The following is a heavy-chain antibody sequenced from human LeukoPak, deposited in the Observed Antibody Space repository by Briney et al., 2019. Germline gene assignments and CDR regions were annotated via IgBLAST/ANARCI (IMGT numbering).Heavy chain of an antibody. CDR3: ATVQWLRSWVEKYYFDY. D-gene: IGHD5-12*01. CDR2: FDPEDGET. J-gene: IGHJ4*02. CDR1: GYTLTELS. Sequence: VASVKVSCKVSGYTLTELSMHWVRQAPGKGLEWMGGFDPEDGETIYAQKFQGRVTMTEDTSTDTAYMELSSLRSEDTAVYYCATVQWLRSWVEKYYFDYWGQGTLVTVSS. V-gene: IGHV1-24*01.